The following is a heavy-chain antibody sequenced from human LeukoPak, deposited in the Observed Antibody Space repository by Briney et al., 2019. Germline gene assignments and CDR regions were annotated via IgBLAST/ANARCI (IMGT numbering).Heavy chain of an antibody. CDR2: VDPTADST. CDR1: GYTFTGYY. V-gene: IGHV1-46*01. J-gene: IGHJ5*02. Sequence: ASVKVSCKASGYTFTGYYIHWMRQAPGQGLEWRGIVDPTADSTMYAQKFQGRVTLTSDTSTSTVYMQLSNLRSEDTAVYYCARGRGNDSPWFDPWGQGTLVTVSS. D-gene: IGHD5-12*01. CDR3: ARGRGNDSPWFDP.